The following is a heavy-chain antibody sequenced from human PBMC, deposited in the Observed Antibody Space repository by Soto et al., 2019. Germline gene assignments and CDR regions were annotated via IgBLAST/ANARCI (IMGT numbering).Heavy chain of an antibody. CDR1: GGSISSSSYY. D-gene: IGHD3-10*01. CDR2: IYYSGST. CDR3: ARSIRSGSGSYYDKTVGLVSPFDY. V-gene: IGHV4-39*01. J-gene: IGHJ4*02. Sequence: QLQLQESGPGLVKPSETLSLTCTVSGGSISSSSYYWGWIRQPPGKGLEWIGSIYYSGSTYYNPSLKSRVTISVDTSKNQFSLKLSSVTAADTAVYYCARSIRSGSGSYYDKTVGLVSPFDYWGQGTLVTVSS.